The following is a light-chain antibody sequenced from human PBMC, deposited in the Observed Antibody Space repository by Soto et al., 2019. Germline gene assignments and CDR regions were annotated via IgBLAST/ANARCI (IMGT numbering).Light chain of an antibody. Sequence: QSVLTQPPSASGTPGQRVTISCSGSSSNIGSNPVNWFHQVPGTAPKVVIYSNNERPSGVPVRFSGSKSGSSASLAISGLQSEDEADYYCAAWDDSLNGVVFGGGTKLTVL. J-gene: IGLJ2*01. CDR3: AAWDDSLNGVV. V-gene: IGLV1-44*01. CDR1: SSNIGSNP. CDR2: SNN.